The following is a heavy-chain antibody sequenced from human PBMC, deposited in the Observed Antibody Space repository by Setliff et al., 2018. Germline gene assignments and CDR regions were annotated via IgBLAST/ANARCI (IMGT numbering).Heavy chain of an antibody. CDR3: ARDTSSDWAAWFDP. CDR1: GGSISTYY. Sequence: PSETLSLTCTVSGGSISTYYWSWIRRPAGKGLEWTGRVFVDGSTNYNPSLKSRVTMSVDTSKNQFSLKLTSVTAADTAIYYCARDTSSDWAAWFDPWSQGILVTVSS. D-gene: IGHD3-22*01. CDR2: VFVDGST. J-gene: IGHJ5*02. V-gene: IGHV4-4*07.